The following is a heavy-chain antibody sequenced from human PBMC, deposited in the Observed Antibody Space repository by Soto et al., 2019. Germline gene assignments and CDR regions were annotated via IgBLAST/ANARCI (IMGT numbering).Heavy chain of an antibody. J-gene: IGHJ6*02. CDR3: ARDAFNPGSQEAEDLYYDGMDV. CDR1: GGTFSSYP. CDR2: SIPIFDTT. Sequence: QVQLVQSGAELKKPGSSVKVSCKASGGTFSSYPISLVRQAPGQGPEWMGTSIPIFDTTTYAQRFQDRVTITADEYTGPAYMELISLRYEDTAVYYCARDAFNPGSQEAEDLYYDGMDVWGQGTTVNVSS. V-gene: IGHV1-69*18.